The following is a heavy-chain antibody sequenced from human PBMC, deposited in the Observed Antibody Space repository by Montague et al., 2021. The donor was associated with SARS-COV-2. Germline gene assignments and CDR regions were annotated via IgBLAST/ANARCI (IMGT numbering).Heavy chain of an antibody. CDR2: VIHSGTT. CDR3: ASGEFFYYGSGNYYRSALDD. CDR1: GASFSGYY. Sequence: SETLSLTCHVYGASFSGYYWSWVRQSPGKGLEWIGEVIHSGTTNYNPSLKGRVTISIDSSNDRFSLRLTSPTAADTGVYYCASGEFFYYGSGNYYRSALDDWGQGTTVTVSS. V-gene: IGHV4-34*12. D-gene: IGHD3-10*01. J-gene: IGHJ6*02.